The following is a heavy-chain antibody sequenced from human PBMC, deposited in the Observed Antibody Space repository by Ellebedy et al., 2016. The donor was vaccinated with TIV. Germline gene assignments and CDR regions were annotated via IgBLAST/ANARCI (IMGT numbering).Heavy chain of an antibody. CDR3: TRGGTSYSDY. Sequence: SETLSLTCTVSTVSVGSSGYYWGWIRQPPGKGLEWIGSIYYSGSTYYNPSLKSRITISVDTSKNQFSLKLSSVTAADTAMYYCTRGGTSYSDYWGQGTLVTVSS. V-gene: IGHV4-39*07. J-gene: IGHJ4*02. CDR1: TVSVGSSGYY. CDR2: IYYSGST. D-gene: IGHD1-1*01.